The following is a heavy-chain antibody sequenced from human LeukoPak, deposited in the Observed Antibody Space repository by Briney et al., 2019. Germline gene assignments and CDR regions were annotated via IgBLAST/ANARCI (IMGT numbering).Heavy chain of an antibody. V-gene: IGHV4-4*07. CDR2: IYYSGST. CDR1: GGSISSYY. J-gene: IGHJ4*02. CDR3: ARQYDY. D-gene: IGHD4-11*01. Sequence: SQTLSLTCTVSGGSISSYYWSWIRHPAGKGLEWIGRIYYSGSTNYNPSLKSRVTMSVDTSKNQFSLKLSSVTAADTAVYYCARQYDYWGQGTLVTVSS.